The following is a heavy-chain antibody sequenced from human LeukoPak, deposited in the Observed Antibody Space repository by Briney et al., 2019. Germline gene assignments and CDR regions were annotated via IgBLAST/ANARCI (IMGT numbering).Heavy chain of an antibody. Sequence: PGGTLSLSCAAAVFTFSNYGMGWVRQAAGKGLEWIRYSYYSGSTNYNPSLKSRVTISVDTSKNQFSLKLSSVTAADTAVYYCARVNIEYVWGSYRPTYNWFDPWGQGTLVTVSS. CDR2: SYYSGST. D-gene: IGHD3-16*02. CDR3: ARVNIEYVWGSYRPTYNWFDP. V-gene: IGHV4-59*01. J-gene: IGHJ5*02. CDR1: VFTFSNYG.